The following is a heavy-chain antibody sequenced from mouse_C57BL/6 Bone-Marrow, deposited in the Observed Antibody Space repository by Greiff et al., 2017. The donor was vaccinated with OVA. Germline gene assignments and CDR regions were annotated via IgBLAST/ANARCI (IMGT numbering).Heavy chain of an antibody. CDR1: GYTFTSYW. Sequence: QVQLQQPGAELVRPGSSVKLSCKASGYTFTSYWMHWVKQRPRQGLEWIGNIDPSDSGTHYNQKFKDKATLTVDKSSSTAYMQLSSLTSEDSAVYYCARCEYWGKGTPVTVSA. CDR2: IDPSDSGT. J-gene: IGHJ3*01. CDR3: ARCEY. V-gene: IGHV1-52*01.